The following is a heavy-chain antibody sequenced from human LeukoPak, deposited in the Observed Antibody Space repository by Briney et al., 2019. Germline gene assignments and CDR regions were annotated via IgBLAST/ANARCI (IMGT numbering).Heavy chain of an antibody. CDR2: IYYSGST. CDR3: ARALTTAQNFDY. D-gene: IGHD4-11*01. J-gene: IGHJ4*02. V-gene: IGHV4-59*01. CDR1: GGSISNYY. Sequence: SETLSLTCTVSGGSISNYYWSWIRQPPGKGLEYIGYIYYSGSTNYNPSLKSRVTISVDTSKNQFSLKLSSVTAADTAVYYCARALTTAQNFDYWGQGTLVTVSS.